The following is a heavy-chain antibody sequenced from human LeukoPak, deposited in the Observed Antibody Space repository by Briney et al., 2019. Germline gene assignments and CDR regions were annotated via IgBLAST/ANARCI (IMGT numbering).Heavy chain of an antibody. Sequence: PGWALTLSCVASGFTFSSYSMNWLHQAPGKGLDWVAYISSSGASIYYADSVKGRFTISRDNDKPSLYLRMNTLRAEDTDIYYCARDTTWYSSYYFDYWGQGSLVTVSS. CDR1: GFTFSSYS. CDR3: ARDTTWYSSYYFDY. J-gene: IGHJ4*02. CDR2: ISSSGASI. D-gene: IGHD6-13*01. V-gene: IGHV3-48*01.